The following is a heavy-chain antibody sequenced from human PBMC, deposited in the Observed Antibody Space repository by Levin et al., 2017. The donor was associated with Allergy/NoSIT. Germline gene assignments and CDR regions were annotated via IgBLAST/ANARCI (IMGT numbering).Heavy chain of an antibody. V-gene: IGHV3-48*01. CDR1: GFTFSTYS. Sequence: GESLKISCAASGFTFSTYSMNWVRQAPGKGLEWVSYISSSSTIHYADSVKGRLTISRDNAKNSLYLQMNSLRGEDTALYYCARGVRGMAYFDSWGQGTLVTVSS. CDR3: ARGVRGMAYFDS. D-gene: IGHD5-24*01. CDR2: ISSSSTI. J-gene: IGHJ4*02.